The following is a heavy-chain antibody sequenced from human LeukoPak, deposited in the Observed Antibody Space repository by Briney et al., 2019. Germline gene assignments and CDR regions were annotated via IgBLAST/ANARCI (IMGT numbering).Heavy chain of an antibody. CDR3: AKDRVQLWSFFDY. CDR2: ISGSGGST. J-gene: IGHJ4*02. Sequence: GGSLRLSCAASGFTFSSYSMNWVRQAPGKGLEWVSAISGSGGSTYYADSVKGRFTISRDNSKNTLYLQMNSLRAEDTAVYYCAKDRVQLWSFFDYWGQGTLVTVSS. CDR1: GFTFSSYS. V-gene: IGHV3-23*01. D-gene: IGHD5-18*01.